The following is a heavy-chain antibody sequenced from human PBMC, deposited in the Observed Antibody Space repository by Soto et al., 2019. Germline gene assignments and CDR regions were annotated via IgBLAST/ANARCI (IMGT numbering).Heavy chain of an antibody. V-gene: IGHV3-49*03. CDR2: IRSKAYGGTT. J-gene: IGHJ6*03. CDR1: GFTFGDYA. CDR3: TRAPQGGFGEYYYMDV. D-gene: IGHD3-10*01. Sequence: GGSLRLSCTASGFTFGDYAMSWFRQAPGKGLEWVGFIRSKAYGGTTEYAASVKGRFTISRDDSKSIAYLQMNSLKTEDTAVYYCTRAPQGGFGEYYYMDVWGNGTTVTVSS.